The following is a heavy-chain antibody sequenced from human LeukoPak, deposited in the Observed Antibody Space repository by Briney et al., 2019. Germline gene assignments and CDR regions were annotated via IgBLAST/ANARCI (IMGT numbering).Heavy chain of an antibody. V-gene: IGHV3-23*01. CDR2: ISGSGGST. J-gene: IGHJ4*02. D-gene: IGHD3-16*02. CDR1: GFTFSGYS. CDR3: AKDVVWGSYRYSDY. Sequence: GGSLRLSCAASGFTFSGYSMSWVRQAPGKGLEWVSSISGSGGSTYYADSVKGRFTISRDNSKSTLYLQMNSLRAEDTAVYYCAKDVVWGSYRYSDYWGQGTLVTVSS.